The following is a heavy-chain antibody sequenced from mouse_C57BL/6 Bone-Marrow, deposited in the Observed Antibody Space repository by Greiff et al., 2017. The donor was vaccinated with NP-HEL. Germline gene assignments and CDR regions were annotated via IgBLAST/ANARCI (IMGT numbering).Heavy chain of an antibody. D-gene: IGHD2-2*01. Sequence: QVQLQQPGAELVRPGTSVKLSCKASGYTFTSYWMHWVKQRPGQGLEWIGVIDPSDSYTNYNPKFKGKATLTVDTSSSTAYMQLSSLTSEDSAVYYCASGYLYAMDYWGQGTSVTVSS. CDR2: IDPSDSYT. J-gene: IGHJ4*01. V-gene: IGHV1-59*01. CDR1: GYTFTSYW. CDR3: ASGYLYAMDY.